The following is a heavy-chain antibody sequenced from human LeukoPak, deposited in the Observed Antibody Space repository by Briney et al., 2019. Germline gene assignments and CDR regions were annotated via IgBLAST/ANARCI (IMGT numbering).Heavy chain of an antibody. CDR2: IRSKANSYAT. Sequence: GGSLRLSCAASGFTFSGSAMHWVRQASGKGLEWVGRIRSKANSYATAYAASVKGRFTISRDDSKNTAYLQMNSLKTEDTAVYYCTRHEIAVAGSIDYWGQGTLVTVSS. J-gene: IGHJ4*02. CDR3: TRHEIAVAGSIDY. CDR1: GFTFSGSA. V-gene: IGHV3-73*01. D-gene: IGHD6-19*01.